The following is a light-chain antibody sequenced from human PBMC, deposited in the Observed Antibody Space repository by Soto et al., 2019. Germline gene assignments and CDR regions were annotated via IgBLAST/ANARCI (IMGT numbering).Light chain of an antibody. V-gene: IGKV3-11*01. J-gene: IGKJ3*01. Sequence: EIVLTQSPATLSLSPGQRATLSCRASQSVSNYLAWYQQKPGQAPRLLIYDASNRATGIPARFSGSGSGTDFTLTISSREPQDFAVYSCQQRSNWPPVFTFGPGTKVDIK. CDR3: QQRSNWPPVFT. CDR2: DAS. CDR1: QSVSNY.